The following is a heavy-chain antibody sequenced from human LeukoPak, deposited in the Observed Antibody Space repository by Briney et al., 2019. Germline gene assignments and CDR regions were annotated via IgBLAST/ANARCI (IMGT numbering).Heavy chain of an antibody. V-gene: IGHV1-8*02. CDR3: VRNTATSRYFDY. J-gene: IGHJ4*02. CDR1: GYTFTSYG. Sequence: GASVKVSCKASGYTFTSYGISWVRQAPGQGLEWMGWMNPNSGNTGYAQKFQGRVTMTRNTSISTAYMELSSLRSEDTAVYYCVRNTATSRYFDYWGQGTLVTVSS. CDR2: MNPNSGNT. D-gene: IGHD5-18*01.